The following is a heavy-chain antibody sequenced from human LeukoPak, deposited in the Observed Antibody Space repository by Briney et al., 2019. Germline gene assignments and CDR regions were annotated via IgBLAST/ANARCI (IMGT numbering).Heavy chain of an antibody. Sequence: PGGSLRLSCAASGFTFSSHTMNWVRQAPGKGLEWVSCISSNVNKMYYAESVRGRFTVSRDNAGNSLSLQMDSLRAEDTAVYYCTRELPSLHQGLDSWGQGTLVTVSS. V-gene: IGHV3-21*01. CDR2: ISSNVNKM. CDR3: TRELPSLHQGLDS. J-gene: IGHJ5*01. D-gene: IGHD3-10*01. CDR1: GFTFSSHT.